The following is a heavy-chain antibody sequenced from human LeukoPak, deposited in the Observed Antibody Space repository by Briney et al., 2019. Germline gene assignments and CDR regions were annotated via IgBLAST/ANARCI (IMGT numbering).Heavy chain of an antibody. CDR3: AKEGYCSSTSCYSERYYYYGMDV. CDR2: ISWNSGSI. D-gene: IGHD2-2*01. Sequence: GGSLTLSCEASGFTFSGYSMNWVRQAPGKGLEWVSGISWNSGSIGYADSVKGRYTISRDNAKNSLYLQMNSLRAEDTALYYCAKEGYCSSTSCYSERYYYYGMDVWGQGTTVTVSS. J-gene: IGHJ6*02. CDR1: GFTFSGYS. V-gene: IGHV3-9*01.